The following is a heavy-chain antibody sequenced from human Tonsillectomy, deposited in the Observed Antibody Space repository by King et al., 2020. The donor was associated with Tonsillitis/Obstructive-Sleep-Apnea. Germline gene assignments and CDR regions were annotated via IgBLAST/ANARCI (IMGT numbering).Heavy chain of an antibody. CDR2: INPNSGGT. CDR1: GYTFTGYY. CDR3: ARDLGRFGESVNGNWFDP. J-gene: IGHJ5*02. Sequence: QPVQSGAEVKKPGASVKVSCKASGYTFTGYYMHWVRQAPVQGLEWMGWINPNSGGTNYAQKFQGWVTMTRDTSISTAYMELSRLRSDDTAVYYCARDLGRFGESVNGNWFDPWGQGTLVTVSS. D-gene: IGHD3-10*01. V-gene: IGHV1-2*04.